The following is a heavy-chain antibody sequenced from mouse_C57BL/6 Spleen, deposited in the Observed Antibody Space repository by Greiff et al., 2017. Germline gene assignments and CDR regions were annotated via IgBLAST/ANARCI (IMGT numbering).Heavy chain of an antibody. Sequence: QVQLQQSGAELARPGASVKLSCKASGYTFTSYGISWVKQRTGQGLEWIGEIYPRSGNTYYNEKFKGKATLTADKSSSTAYMELRSLTSEDSAVYVCARSHYGSSSGYFDYWGQGTTLTVSS. CDR3: ARSHYGSSSGYFDY. V-gene: IGHV1-81*01. CDR2: IYPRSGNT. CDR1: GYTFTSYG. D-gene: IGHD1-1*01. J-gene: IGHJ2*01.